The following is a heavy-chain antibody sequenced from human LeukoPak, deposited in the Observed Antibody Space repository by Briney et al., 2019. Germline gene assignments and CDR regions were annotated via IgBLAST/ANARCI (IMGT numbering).Heavy chain of an antibody. CDR2: IHYSGCT. V-gene: IGHV4-59*01. CDR1: GGSISNYY. Sequence: SETLSLTCAVSGGSISNYYCSWIRQPPGKGLEWLGYIHYSGCTNYNPSLKSRVTISVDTSKNQFSLNLSSVTAADTAVNYCARHWGSDWYFDLWGRGTLVTVSS. D-gene: IGHD7-27*01. J-gene: IGHJ2*01. CDR3: ARHWGSDWYFDL.